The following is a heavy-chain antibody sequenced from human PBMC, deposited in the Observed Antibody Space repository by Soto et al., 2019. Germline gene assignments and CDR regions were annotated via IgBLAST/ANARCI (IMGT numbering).Heavy chain of an antibody. CDR1: GYTFTDYF. D-gene: IGHD5-12*01. CDR2: VNPDNGGT. Sequence: ASVKVSCKASGYTFTDYFIHWVRQAPGQGLEWMGWVNPDNGGTVYAQKFQGRLTMARDTPVTTVYMELSGLRSGDTAVYYCARSTQYSASLEFDFWGQVTLVTVSS. J-gene: IGHJ4*02. V-gene: IGHV1-2*02. CDR3: ARSTQYSASLEFDF.